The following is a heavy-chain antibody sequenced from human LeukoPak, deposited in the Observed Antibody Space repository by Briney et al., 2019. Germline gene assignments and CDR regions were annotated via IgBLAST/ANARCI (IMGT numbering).Heavy chain of an antibody. D-gene: IGHD6-13*01. CDR2: ISSSSSTI. V-gene: IGHV3-48*01. CDR1: GFTFSSYT. Sequence: PGGSLRLSCAASGFTFSSYTMKWVRQAPGKGLEWVSSISSSSSTIYYADSVKGRFTISRDNAKNSLYLQMNSLRAEDTAVYYCARTSRASSSWLYWGQGTLVTVSS. J-gene: IGHJ4*02. CDR3: ARTSRASSSWLY.